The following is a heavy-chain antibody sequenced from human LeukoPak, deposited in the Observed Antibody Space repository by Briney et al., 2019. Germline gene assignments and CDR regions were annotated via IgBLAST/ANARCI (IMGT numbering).Heavy chain of an antibody. J-gene: IGHJ3*02. CDR1: GGSFSGYY. Sequence: SETLSLTCAVYGGSFSGYYWSWIRQPPGKGLEWIGSIYHSGNTYYNPSLKSRVTISVDTSKNQFSLKLSSVTAADTAVYYCARDLYSSRTNDAFVIWGQGTMVTVSS. V-gene: IGHV4-34*01. CDR2: IYHSGNT. CDR3: ARDLYSSRTNDAFVI. D-gene: IGHD6-13*01.